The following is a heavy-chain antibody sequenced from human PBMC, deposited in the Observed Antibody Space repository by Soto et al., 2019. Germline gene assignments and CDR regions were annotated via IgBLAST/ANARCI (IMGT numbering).Heavy chain of an antibody. J-gene: IGHJ3*02. Sequence: SVKVSCKASGYTFTSYYMHWVRQAPGQGLDWMGRIIPILGIANYAQKFQGRVTITADKSTSTAYMELSSLRSEDTAVYYCARALLYYYDSSGPAGAFDISGQGTMVTVSS. D-gene: IGHD3-22*01. CDR3: ARALLYYYDSSGPAGAFDI. V-gene: IGHV1-69*04. CDR2: IIPILGIA. CDR1: GYTFTSYY.